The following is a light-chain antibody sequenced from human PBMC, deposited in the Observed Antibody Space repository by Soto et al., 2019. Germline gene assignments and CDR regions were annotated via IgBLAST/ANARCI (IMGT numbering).Light chain of an antibody. Sequence: EIVLTQSPGTLSLSPGERATLSCRASQSVSSSYLAWYQQKPGPAPRLLIYGASSRATGIPDRFSGSGSGTDFTLTISRLESEDFAVYYCQQYGSSPKLTFGGGTKVEIK. CDR1: QSVSSSY. CDR2: GAS. V-gene: IGKV3-20*01. CDR3: QQYGSSPKLT. J-gene: IGKJ4*02.